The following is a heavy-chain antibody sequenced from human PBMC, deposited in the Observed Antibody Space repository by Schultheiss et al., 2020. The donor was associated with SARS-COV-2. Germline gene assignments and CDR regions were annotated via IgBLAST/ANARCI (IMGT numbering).Heavy chain of an antibody. Sequence: GGSLRLSCAASGFTFSSYAMSWVRQAPGKGLEWVSAISGSGGSTYYADSVKGRFTISRDNSKNTLYLQMNSLRAEDTAVYYCARYEHDYDILTCYYTGNWFDPWGQGALVTVSS. CDR3: ARYEHDYDILTCYYTGNWFDP. D-gene: IGHD3-9*01. CDR2: ISGSGGST. V-gene: IGHV3-23*01. CDR1: GFTFSSYA. J-gene: IGHJ5*02.